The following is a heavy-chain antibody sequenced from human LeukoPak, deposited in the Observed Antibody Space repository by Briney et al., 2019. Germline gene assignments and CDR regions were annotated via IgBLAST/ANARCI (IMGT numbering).Heavy chain of an antibody. D-gene: IGHD2-8*01. CDR2: IYHSGST. V-gene: IGHV4-38-2*01. CDR1: GYSISSGYY. Sequence: SETLSLTCAVSGYSISSGYYWGWIRQPPGKGLEWIGSIYHSGSTYYNPSLKSRVTISVDTSNNQFSLKLSSVTAADTDVYYCARVWNYWGQGTLVTVSS. CDR3: ARVWNY. J-gene: IGHJ4*02.